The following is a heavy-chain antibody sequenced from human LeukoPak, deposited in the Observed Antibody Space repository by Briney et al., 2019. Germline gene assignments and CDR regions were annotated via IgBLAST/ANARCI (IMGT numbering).Heavy chain of an antibody. V-gene: IGHV3-9*01. Sequence: GGSLRLSCAASGFTFDDYAMHWVRQAPGKGLEWVSGISWNSGSIGYADSVKGRFTISRGNAKNSLYLQMNSLRAEDTALYYCAATYSSSWSEFDYWGQGTLVTVSS. D-gene: IGHD6-13*01. J-gene: IGHJ4*02. CDR1: GFTFDDYA. CDR3: AATYSSSWSEFDY. CDR2: ISWNSGSI.